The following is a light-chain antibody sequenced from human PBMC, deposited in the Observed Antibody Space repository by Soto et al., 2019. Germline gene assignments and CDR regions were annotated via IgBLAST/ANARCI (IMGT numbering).Light chain of an antibody. J-gene: IGKJ5*01. CDR3: QQYKAA. Sequence: DIQITHSPSTLSAAVGDRVTTTCRASQSISRWLDWYQQKPRKAPKLLIYQASTLEPGVPSRCSGTGSGTQFTITISSLQPAEFASYYWQQYKAAFGQGTRLEIK. CDR2: QAS. V-gene: IGKV1-5*03. CDR1: QSISRW.